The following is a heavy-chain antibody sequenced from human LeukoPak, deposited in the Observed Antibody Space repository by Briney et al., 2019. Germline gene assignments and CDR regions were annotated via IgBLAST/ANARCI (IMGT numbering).Heavy chain of an antibody. CDR3: ARGFRKWRVQFAY. Sequence: SETLSLTCAVYGGSFSGYYWSWIRQPLGKGLEWIGEINHSGSTNYNPSLKSRVTISVDTSKNQFSLKLSSVTAADTAVYYCARGFRKWRVQFAYWGQGTLVTVSS. CDR2: INHSGST. V-gene: IGHV4-34*01. J-gene: IGHJ4*02. CDR1: GGSFSGYY. D-gene: IGHD1-1*01.